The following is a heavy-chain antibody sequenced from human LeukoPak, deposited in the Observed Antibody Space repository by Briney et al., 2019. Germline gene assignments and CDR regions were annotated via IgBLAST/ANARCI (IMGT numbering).Heavy chain of an antibody. CDR2: IYSGGST. J-gene: IGHJ3*02. V-gene: IGHV3-66*01. D-gene: IGHD6-19*01. Sequence: GGSLRLSCAASGFTVGRNYMSWVRQAPGKGLKWVSVIYSGGSTYYADSVKGRFTISRDNSKNTLYLQMNSLRAEDTAVYYCAHSSGWYEGAFDIWGQGTMVTVSS. CDR3: AHSSGWYEGAFDI. CDR1: GFTVGRNY.